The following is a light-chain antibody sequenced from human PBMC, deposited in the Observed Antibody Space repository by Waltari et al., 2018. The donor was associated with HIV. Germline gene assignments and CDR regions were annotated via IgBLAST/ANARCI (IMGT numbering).Light chain of an antibody. V-gene: IGLV1-44*01. CDR3: ACWDDSLNGHVV. Sequence: QSVLTQPPSVSGTPGQRVTISCSGSRSNGGTNTVNWFQQLPGSAPRLLIYSNSQRPSGVPDRFSGSKSATSASLAISGLQSEDEADYYCACWDDSLNGHVVFGGGTKLTVL. CDR2: SNS. CDR1: RSNGGTNT. J-gene: IGLJ2*01.